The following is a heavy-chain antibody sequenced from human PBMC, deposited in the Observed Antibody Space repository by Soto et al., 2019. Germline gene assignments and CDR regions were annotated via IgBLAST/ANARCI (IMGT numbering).Heavy chain of an antibody. CDR1: GGSISSSNW. D-gene: IGHD1-1*01. V-gene: IGHV4-4*02. CDR2: IYHSGST. J-gene: IGHJ4*02. Sequence: SETLSLTCAVSGGSISSSNWCSCVRQPPGKGLEWIGEIYHSGSTNYNPSLKSRVTISVDKSKNQFSLKLSSVTAADTAVYYCARDRDQLYFDYWGQGTLVTVSS. CDR3: ARDRDQLYFDY.